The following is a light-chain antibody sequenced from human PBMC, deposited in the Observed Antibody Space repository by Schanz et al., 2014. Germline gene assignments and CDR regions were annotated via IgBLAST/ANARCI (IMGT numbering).Light chain of an antibody. CDR3: SSYAGSLKLV. Sequence: QSALTQPASVSGSPGQSITISCTGTNSDVGGYNHVSWYQQYPGKAPKLMIYDVNNRPSGVSNRFSGSKSGNTASLTVSGHQADDEASAECSSYAGSLKLVFGGGTKLTVL. J-gene: IGLJ2*01. V-gene: IGLV2-14*01. CDR2: DVN. CDR1: NSDVGGYNH.